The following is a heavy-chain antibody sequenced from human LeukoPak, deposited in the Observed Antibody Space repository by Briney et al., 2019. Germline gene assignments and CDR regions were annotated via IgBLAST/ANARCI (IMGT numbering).Heavy chain of an antibody. CDR1: GYTFTDYG. V-gene: IGHV1-18*01. CDR2: IDTYNHDT. CDR3: ARDPDGDRDFDF. Sequence: ASVKVSCKASGYTFTDYGISWVRQAPGQGLEWMGWIDTYNHDTNYARIYQGRVTMTTDTSTSTAYIELRSLRSDDTALYYCARDPDGDRDFDFWGQGTLVTVSS. J-gene: IGHJ4*02. D-gene: IGHD4-17*01.